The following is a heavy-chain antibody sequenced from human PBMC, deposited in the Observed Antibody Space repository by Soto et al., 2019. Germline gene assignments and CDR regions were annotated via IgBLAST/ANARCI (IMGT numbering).Heavy chain of an antibody. CDR2: IYYSGST. D-gene: IGHD6-13*01. CDR1: GGSISSSTYY. V-gene: IGHV4-39*01. CDR3: ARHRRVYGRQLAEFDY. J-gene: IGHJ4*02. Sequence: SETLSLTCTVSGGSISSSTYYWGWIRQPPGKGLEWIGSIYYSGSTYYNPSLKSRVTISVDTSKNQFSLKLSSVTAADTAVYYCARHRRVYGRQLAEFDYWGQGTLVTVSS.